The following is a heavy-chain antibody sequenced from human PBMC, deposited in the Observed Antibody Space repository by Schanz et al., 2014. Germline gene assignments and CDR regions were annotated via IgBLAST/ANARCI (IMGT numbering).Heavy chain of an antibody. V-gene: IGHV3-23*04. CDR1: GFRFDDYA. CDR3: AKHVRSLTGNDY. Sequence: EVQLVESGGGLAQPGRSLRLSCVASGFRFDDYAMHWVRQAPGKGLEWVSGIGGSGDSTHYADSVKGRFIISRDNSKNTLYLQVNSLRAEDTAVYYCAKHVRSLTGNDYWGQGTLVAVSS. J-gene: IGHJ4*02. D-gene: IGHD3-9*01. CDR2: IGGSGDST.